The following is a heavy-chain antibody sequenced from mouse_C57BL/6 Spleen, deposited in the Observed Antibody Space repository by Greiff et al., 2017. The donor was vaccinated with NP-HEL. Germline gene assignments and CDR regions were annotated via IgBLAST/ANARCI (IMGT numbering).Heavy chain of an antibody. CDR3: ASDGYLAWFAY. D-gene: IGHD2-3*01. CDR1: GYTFTSYW. J-gene: IGHJ3*01. Sequence: QVQLQQPGAELVKPGASVKLSCKASGYTFTSYWMHWVKQRPGQGLEWIGMIHPNSGSTNYNEKFKSKATLTVDKSSSTAYMQLSSLTSEDSAVYYCASDGYLAWFAYWGQGTLVTVSA. V-gene: IGHV1-64*01. CDR2: IHPNSGST.